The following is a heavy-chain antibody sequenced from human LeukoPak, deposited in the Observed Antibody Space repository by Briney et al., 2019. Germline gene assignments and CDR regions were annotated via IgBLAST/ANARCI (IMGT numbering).Heavy chain of an antibody. CDR2: ISGSGGST. D-gene: IGHD5-24*01. V-gene: IGHV3-23*01. J-gene: IGHJ4*02. CDR3: AKGGGYNTYYFDY. CDR1: GFTFSSYA. Sequence: GGSLRLSCAASGFTFSSYAMSWVRQAPGKGLEWVSGISGSGGSTYYADSVKGRFTISRDNSKNTLYLQMNSLRAEDTAVYYCAKGGGYNTYYFDYWGQGTLVTVSS.